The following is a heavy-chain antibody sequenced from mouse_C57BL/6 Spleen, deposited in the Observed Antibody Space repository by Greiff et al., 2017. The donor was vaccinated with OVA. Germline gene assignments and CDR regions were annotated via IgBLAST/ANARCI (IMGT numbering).Heavy chain of an antibody. Sequence: QVQLKESGAELVRPGASVTLSCKASGYTFTDYEMHWVKQTPVHGLEWIGAIDPETGGTAYNQKFKGKAILTADKSSSTAYMELRSLTSEDSAVYYCTREGITTAHWYFDVWGTGTTVTVSS. J-gene: IGHJ1*03. D-gene: IGHD1-1*01. V-gene: IGHV1-15*01. CDR2: IDPETGGT. CDR1: GYTFTDYE. CDR3: TREGITTAHWYFDV.